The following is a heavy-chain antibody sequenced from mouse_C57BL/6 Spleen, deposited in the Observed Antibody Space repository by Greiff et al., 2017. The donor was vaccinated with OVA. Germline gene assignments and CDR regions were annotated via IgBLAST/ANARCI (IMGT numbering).Heavy chain of an antibody. D-gene: IGHD1-1*01. V-gene: IGHV3-6*01. CDR2: ISYDGSN. Sequence: EVQLQESGPGLVKPSQSLSLTCSVTGYSITSGYYWNWIRQFPGNKLEWMGYISYDGSNNYNPSLKNRISITRDTSKNQFFLKLNSVTTEDTATYYCARWDYGFAYWGQGTLVTVSA. CDR1: GYSITSGYY. CDR3: ARWDYGFAY. J-gene: IGHJ3*01.